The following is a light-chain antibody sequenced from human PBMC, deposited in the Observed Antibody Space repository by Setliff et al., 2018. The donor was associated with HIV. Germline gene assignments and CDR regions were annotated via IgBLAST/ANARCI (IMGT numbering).Light chain of an antibody. J-gene: IGLJ1*01. Sequence: QSALTQAASVSGSPGQSITISCTGSSSDVGGYNYVSWYRQHPGKAPKLMIYDVSNRPSGVPDRFSGSKSGNTASLTISGLQAEDEADYYCASRTAGSTPYVFGTGTKVTVL. CDR3: ASRTAGSTPYV. CDR2: DVS. CDR1: SSDVGGYNY. V-gene: IGLV2-14*03.